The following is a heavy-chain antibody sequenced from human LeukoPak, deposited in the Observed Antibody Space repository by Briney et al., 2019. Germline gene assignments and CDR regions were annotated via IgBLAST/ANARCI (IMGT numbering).Heavy chain of an antibody. Sequence: GGSLRLSCAASGFTFSNFALNWVRQAPGKGLEWVAFISYDGSIKSYADSVKGRFAVSRDNSKNTLYLQMNSLRPEDTAFYYCAKSYDNGWYVCDYWGQGTLVTVSS. CDR3: AKSYDNGWYVCDY. V-gene: IGHV3-30*09. D-gene: IGHD6-19*01. J-gene: IGHJ4*02. CDR1: GFTFSNFA. CDR2: ISYDGSIK.